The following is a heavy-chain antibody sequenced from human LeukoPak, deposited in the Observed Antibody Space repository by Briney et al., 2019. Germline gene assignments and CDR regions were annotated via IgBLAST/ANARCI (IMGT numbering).Heavy chain of an antibody. Sequence: SDTLSLTCTVSGGSISSSSYYWGWIRQPPGKGLEWIGSIYYSGSTYYNPSLKSRVTISVDTSKNQFSLKLSSVTAADMAVYYCARGRGEGRGIAMIRGVRAPSYNWFDPWGHGTLVTVSS. D-gene: IGHD3-10*01. CDR1: GGSISSSSYY. CDR2: IYYSGST. V-gene: IGHV4-39*07. CDR3: ARGRGEGRGIAMIRGVRAPSYNWFDP. J-gene: IGHJ5*02.